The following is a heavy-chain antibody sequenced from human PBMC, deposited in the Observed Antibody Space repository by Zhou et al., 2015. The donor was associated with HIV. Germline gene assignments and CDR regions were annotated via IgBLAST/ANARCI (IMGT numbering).Heavy chain of an antibody. V-gene: IGHV1-69*06. CDR2: IIPIFGTA. Sequence: QVQLVQSGAEVKKPGSSVKVSCKASGGTFSSYAISWVRQAPGQGLEWMGGIIPIFGTANYAQKFQGRVTITADRSTNTAYMELRSLTFEDTALYYCARGSEDIAAARTGDYYYYYGMDVWGQGTTVTVSS. CDR1: GGTFSSYA. D-gene: IGHD6-13*01. CDR3: ARGSEDIAAARTGDYYYYYGMDV. J-gene: IGHJ6*02.